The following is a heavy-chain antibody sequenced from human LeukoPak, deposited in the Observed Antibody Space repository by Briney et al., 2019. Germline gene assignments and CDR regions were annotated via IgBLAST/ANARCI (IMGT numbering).Heavy chain of an antibody. D-gene: IGHD3-10*01. CDR2: IYHSGST. CDR1: GYSISSGYY. J-gene: IGHJ5*02. Sequence: TSETLSLTCTVSGYSISSGYYWGWIRQPPGKGLEWIGSIYHSGSTYYNPSLKSRVTISVDTSKNQLSLKLSSVTAADTAVYYCASAPIAYGSGSNNWFDPWGQGTLVTVSS. V-gene: IGHV4-38-2*02. CDR3: ASAPIAYGSGSNNWFDP.